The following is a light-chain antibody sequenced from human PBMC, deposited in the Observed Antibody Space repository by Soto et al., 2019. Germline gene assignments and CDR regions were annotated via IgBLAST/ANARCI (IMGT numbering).Light chain of an antibody. CDR3: QQYNSYLIT. J-gene: IGKJ5*01. CDR2: DAS. V-gene: IGKV1-5*01. Sequence: DIQMTQSPSTLSASVGDRVTITCRASQSISSWLAWYQQKPGKAPKLLIYDASSLESGVPSRFSGSGSGTECTLTISSLQPDDFATYYCQQYNSYLITFGQGTRLEIK. CDR1: QSISSW.